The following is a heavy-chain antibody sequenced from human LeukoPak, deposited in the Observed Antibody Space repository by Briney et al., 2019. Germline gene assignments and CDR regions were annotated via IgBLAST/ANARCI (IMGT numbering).Heavy chain of an antibody. CDR2: IYYSGST. CDR3: ARLAVAGYEGY. CDR1: GGSISSYY. Sequence: SQTLSLTCTVSGGSISSYYWSWIRQPPGKGLEWIGYIYYSGSTNYNPSLRSRVTISVDTSKNQFSLKLSSVTAADTAVYYCARLAVAGYEGYWGQGTLVTVSS. V-gene: IGHV4-59*08. J-gene: IGHJ4*02. D-gene: IGHD6-19*01.